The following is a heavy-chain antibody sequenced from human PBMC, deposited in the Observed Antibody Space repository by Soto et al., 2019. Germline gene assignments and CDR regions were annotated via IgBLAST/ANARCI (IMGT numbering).Heavy chain of an antibody. V-gene: IGHV3-9*01. Sequence: DYAMHWVRQAPGKGLEWVSGISWNSDNIGYADSVKGRFTISRDNVKNSLYLQMNSLRAEDTALYYCAKDLYSNYGDAFDIWGQGTMVTVSS. CDR3: AKDLYSNYGDAFDI. CDR1: DYA. J-gene: IGHJ3*02. CDR2: ISWNSDNI. D-gene: IGHD4-4*01.